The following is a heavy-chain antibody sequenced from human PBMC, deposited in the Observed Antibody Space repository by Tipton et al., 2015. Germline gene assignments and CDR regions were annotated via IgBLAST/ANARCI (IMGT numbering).Heavy chain of an antibody. V-gene: IGHV4-38-2*01. D-gene: IGHD3-16*01. Sequence: GLVKPSETLSLTCAVSAYSISTDYYWVWIRQPPGKGLEWIGAISHSGKTYSNPSLKSRVTISADTSKNQFSLRLTSVTAADTAVYYCARIRGRYVLDHWGQGTLVTVSS. CDR2: ISHSGKT. CDR1: AYSISTDYY. J-gene: IGHJ4*02. CDR3: ARIRGRYVLDH.